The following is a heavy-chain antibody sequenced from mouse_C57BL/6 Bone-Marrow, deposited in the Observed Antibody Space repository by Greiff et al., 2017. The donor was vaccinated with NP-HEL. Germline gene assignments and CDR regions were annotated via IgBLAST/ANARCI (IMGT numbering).Heavy chain of an antibody. CDR1: GYTFTSYW. CDR2: IHPNSGST. D-gene: IGHD3-2*02. V-gene: IGHV1-64*01. J-gene: IGHJ3*01. Sequence: VQLQQSGAELVKPGASVKLSCKASGYTFTSYWMHWVKQRPGQGLEWIGMIHPNSGSTNYNEKLKSKATLTVDKSTITANMQLSSLTSEDSAFYSGADSSGLPWFAYWGQGTLVTVSA. CDR3: ADSSGLPWFAY.